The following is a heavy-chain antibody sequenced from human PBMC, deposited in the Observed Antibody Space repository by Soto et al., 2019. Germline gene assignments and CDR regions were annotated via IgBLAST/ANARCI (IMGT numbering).Heavy chain of an antibody. J-gene: IGHJ4*02. CDR2: IYYSGST. Sequence: SETLSLTCTVSGGSISSGGYYWSWIRQHPGKGLEWIGYIYYSGSTYYNPSLKSRVTISVDTSKNQFSLKLSSVTAADTAVYYCARSTRQWAGDFDYWGQGTLVTVS. V-gene: IGHV4-31*03. CDR3: ARSTRQWAGDFDY. D-gene: IGHD1-26*01. CDR1: GGSISSGGYY.